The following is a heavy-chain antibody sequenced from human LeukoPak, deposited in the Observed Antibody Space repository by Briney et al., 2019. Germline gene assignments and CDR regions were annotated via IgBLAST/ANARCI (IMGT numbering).Heavy chain of an antibody. J-gene: IGHJ1*01. V-gene: IGHV3-20*04. CDR2: ISLNGGAT. CDR3: VRSITMFQY. CDR1: GFTFGDYA. Sequence: GGSLRLSCTASGFTFGDYAMNWVRQAPGKGLEWVAGISLNGGATGYADSVKGRFTISRDNAKNSLYLQMNSLRAEDTALYYCVRSITMFQYWGQGTLVTVSS. D-gene: IGHD3-10*02.